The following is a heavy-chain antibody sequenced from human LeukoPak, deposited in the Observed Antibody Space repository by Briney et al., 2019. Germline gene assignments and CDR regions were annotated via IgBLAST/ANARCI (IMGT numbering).Heavy chain of an antibody. D-gene: IGHD2-2*02. CDR2: IYTSGST. CDR3: ARRYCSSTSSYKGNAFDI. CDR1: GGSISSGSYY. Sequence: PSETLSLTCTVSGGSISSGSYYWSWIRQPAGKGLEWIGRIYTSGSTNYSPSLKSRVTISVDTSKNQFSLKLSSVTAADTAVYYCARRYCSSTSSYKGNAFDIWGQGTMVTVSS. V-gene: IGHV4-61*02. J-gene: IGHJ3*02.